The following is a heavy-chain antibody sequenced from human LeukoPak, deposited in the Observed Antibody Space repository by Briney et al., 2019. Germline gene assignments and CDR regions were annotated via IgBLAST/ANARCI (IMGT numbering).Heavy chain of an antibody. Sequence: GGSLRLSCAASGFIFSDYYMSWIRQAPGKGLEWVSYISSSRSTKYYADSVKGRFTISRDNAKNSYLQMNSLRAEDTAVHYCARDGHAYGRGSPHYWGQGTLVTVSS. V-gene: IGHV3-11*01. CDR3: ARDGHAYGRGSPHY. J-gene: IGHJ4*02. CDR2: ISSSRSTK. D-gene: IGHD3-10*01. CDR1: GFIFSDYY.